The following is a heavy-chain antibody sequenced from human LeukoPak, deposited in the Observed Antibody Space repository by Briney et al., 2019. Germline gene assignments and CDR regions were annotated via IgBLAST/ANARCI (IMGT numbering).Heavy chain of an antibody. CDR3: AKVFRDGYNYPFDY. Sequence: GGSLRLSCLTSGFTLSTNAMNWVRQAPGKGLEWVSTIGSSGGSTYYADSVKGRFTISRDNSENTLYLQMNSLRAEDTAVYYCAKVFRDGYNYPFDYWGQGTLVTVSS. J-gene: IGHJ4*02. CDR2: IGSSGGST. CDR1: GFTLSTNA. D-gene: IGHD5-24*01. V-gene: IGHV3-23*01.